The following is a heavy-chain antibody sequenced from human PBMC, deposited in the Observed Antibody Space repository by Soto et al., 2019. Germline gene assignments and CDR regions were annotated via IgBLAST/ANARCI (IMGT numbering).Heavy chain of an antibody. CDR3: ARRDFDSSGYSQACDF. CDR1: GYSFTNYW. Sequence: GESLKISCQTSGYSFTNYWIGWVRQLPGKAPEYMGVIFPGDSDTKYSPPFQGQVTISVDKSINTAYLQWSSLKASDTAMYYCARRDFDSSGYSQACDFWGQGTSVTVSS. V-gene: IGHV5-51*01. CDR2: IFPGDSDT. D-gene: IGHD3-22*01. J-gene: IGHJ4*02.